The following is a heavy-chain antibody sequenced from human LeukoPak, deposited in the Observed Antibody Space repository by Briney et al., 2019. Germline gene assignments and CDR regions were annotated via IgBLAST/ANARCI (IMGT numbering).Heavy chain of an antibody. V-gene: IGHV3-7*01. CDR1: GLTFSSYW. CDR2: IKQDGSEK. J-gene: IGHJ4*02. D-gene: IGHD3-3*01. Sequence: GGSLRLSCAASGLTFSSYWMSWVREAPGKGLEWVANIKQDGSEKYYVDSVKGRFTISRDNFKNTFYLQMNSLRAEDTAVYYCARDPGTIFDILNYHFDYWGQGTLVTVSS. CDR3: ARDPGTIFDILNYHFDY.